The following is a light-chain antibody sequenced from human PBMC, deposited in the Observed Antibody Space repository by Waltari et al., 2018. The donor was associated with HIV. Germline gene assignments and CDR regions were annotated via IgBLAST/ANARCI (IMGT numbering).Light chain of an antibody. CDR2: LGS. CDR1: QSLLKSNGSIY. Sequence: DIVMTQSPLSLPVTPGKPASISCTSSQSLLKSNGSIYLDWFLQKPGQSPQVLVYLGSNRAFGVPDRFTASASDRDFTLQISRVEAEDVGVYYCMQSLETPLTFGGGTKV. J-gene: IGKJ4*01. V-gene: IGKV2-28*01. CDR3: MQSLETPLT.